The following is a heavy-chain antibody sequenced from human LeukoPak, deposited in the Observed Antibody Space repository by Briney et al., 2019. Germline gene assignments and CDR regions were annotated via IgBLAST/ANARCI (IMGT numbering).Heavy chain of an antibody. Sequence: PSETLSLTCAVSGGSFSGHYWNWIRPPPGKGLEWIGEINHGGSTNYNPSLKSRVTISVDTSQYQFSLRLSSVTAADTAVYYCARARRSAMVRGVIHWFDPXXQGTLVTVSS. CDR1: GGSFSGHY. CDR3: ARARRSAMVRGVIHWFDP. CDR2: INHGGST. V-gene: IGHV4-34*01. J-gene: IGHJ5*02. D-gene: IGHD3-10*01.